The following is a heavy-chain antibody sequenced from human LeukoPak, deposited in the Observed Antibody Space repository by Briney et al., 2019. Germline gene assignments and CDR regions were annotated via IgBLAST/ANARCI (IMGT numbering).Heavy chain of an antibody. CDR3: ARDSESYCGGDCYSGHVGY. V-gene: IGHV1-46*01. CDR1: GYTFTSYY. CDR2: INPSGGST. D-gene: IGHD2-21*02. J-gene: IGHJ4*02. Sequence: GASVKVSCKASGYTFTSYYMHWVRQAPGQGLEWMGVINPSGGSTSYAQKFQGRVTMTRDTSTSTVYMKLSSLRSEDTAVYYCARDSESYCGGDCYSGHVGYWGQGTLVTVSS.